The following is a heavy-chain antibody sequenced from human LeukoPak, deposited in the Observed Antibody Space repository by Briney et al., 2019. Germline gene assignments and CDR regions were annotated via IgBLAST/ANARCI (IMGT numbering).Heavy chain of an antibody. V-gene: IGHV4-59*08. CDR3: ARRVAVAPFYGMDV. CDR1: GGCINSYY. Sequence: SETLSLTCTVSGGCINSYYWTWIRQPPGKGLERIRYIYHSGSTNYNPSLKSRVTISLDTSKNQFSLKLMSVSAADTAVYYCARRVAVAPFYGMDVWGQGTTVTVSS. J-gene: IGHJ6*02. CDR2: IYHSGST. D-gene: IGHD6-13*01.